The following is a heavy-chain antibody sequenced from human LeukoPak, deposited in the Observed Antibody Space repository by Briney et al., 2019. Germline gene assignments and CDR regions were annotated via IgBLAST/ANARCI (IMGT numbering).Heavy chain of an antibody. CDR3: VRGYCSSTSCFWFDP. CDR2: MNPNSGNT. CDR1: GYTFTSFD. D-gene: IGHD2-2*01. V-gene: IGHV1-8*01. J-gene: IGHJ5*02. Sequence: ASVKVSCKASGYTFTSFDINWVRQATGQGLEWMGWMNPNSGNTGYAQKFKGRVTMTRDTFINTAYMELSSLTSEDTAMYYCVRGYCSSTSCFWFDPWGQGTLSPSPQ.